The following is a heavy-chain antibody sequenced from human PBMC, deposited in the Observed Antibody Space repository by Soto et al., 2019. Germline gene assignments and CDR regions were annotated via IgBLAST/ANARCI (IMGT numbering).Heavy chain of an antibody. CDR3: ARTVTYYDFWSGYYRSYYYYYMDV. CDR2: IYYSGST. CDR1: GGSISSGGYY. J-gene: IGHJ6*03. V-gene: IGHV4-61*08. Sequence: SETLSLTCTVSGGSISSGGYYWSWIRQHPGKGLEWIGYIYYSGSTYYNPSLKSRVTISVDTSKNQFSLKLSSVTAADTAVYYCARTVTYYDFWSGYYRSYYYYYMDVWGKGTTVTVSS. D-gene: IGHD3-3*01.